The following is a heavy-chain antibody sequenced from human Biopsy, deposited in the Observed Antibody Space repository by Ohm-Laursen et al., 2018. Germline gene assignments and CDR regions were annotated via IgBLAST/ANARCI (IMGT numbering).Heavy chain of an antibody. CDR2: FRFEDRT. CDR3: ALGGGSYVNFDY. V-gene: IGHV4-59*01. CDR1: GFPFTGFS. D-gene: IGHD1-26*01. J-gene: IGHJ4*02. Sequence: LRLSCTASGFPFTGFSMDWVRQAPGKGLEWIGYFRFEDRTSYNSSLKSRVTISADTSKNQFSLRLSSVTAADTAVYYCALGGGSYVNFDYWGQGTLVTVSS.